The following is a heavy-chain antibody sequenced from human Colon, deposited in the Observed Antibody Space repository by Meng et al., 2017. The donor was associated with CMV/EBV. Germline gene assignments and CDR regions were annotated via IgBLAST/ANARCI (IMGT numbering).Heavy chain of an antibody. CDR3: ARLGYCTSTSCKGYNYGMDV. J-gene: IGHJ6*02. CDR2: IYPGDSDT. CDR1: GYSFASYW. D-gene: IGHD2-2*01. Sequence: GESLKISCQGSGYSFASYWIAWVRQMPGKGLEWMGIIYPGDSDTRYNPSFEGQVTISVDKSISSAYLQYNGLRASDTAIYYCARLGYCTSTSCKGYNYGMDVWGQGTTVTVSS. V-gene: IGHV5-51*01.